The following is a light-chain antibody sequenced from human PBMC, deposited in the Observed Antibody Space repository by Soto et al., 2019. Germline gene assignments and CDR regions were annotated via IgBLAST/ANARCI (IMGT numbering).Light chain of an antibody. J-gene: IGKJ2*01. V-gene: IGKV3-20*01. CDR3: QQYGLPPHS. Sequence: EIVLTQSPGTLSLSPGERATLSCRASQTIYNNYLAWYQQKPGQTPRLLVNAASNRDTGIPDRFSGGGSGTDFTLTISSLEPEDFALYYCQQYGLPPHSFGQGTRVEIK. CDR1: QTIYNNY. CDR2: AAS.